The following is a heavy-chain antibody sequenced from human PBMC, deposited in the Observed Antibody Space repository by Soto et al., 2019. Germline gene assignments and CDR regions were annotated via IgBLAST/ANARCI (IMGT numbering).Heavy chain of an antibody. J-gene: IGHJ4*02. CDR2: VWHDGKTK. CDR3: ARDRGSDDPIDY. Sequence: QVQLVESGGGVVQPERSLRLSCAASGFTFSNYGMHWVRQAPGKGLEWLAVVWHDGKTKYYADSVEGRFTISRDNSRNTLFLQMNSLRAEDTAVYHCARDRGSDDPIDYWGQGTLVTVSS. D-gene: IGHD3-10*01. V-gene: IGHV3-33*01. CDR1: GFTFSNYG.